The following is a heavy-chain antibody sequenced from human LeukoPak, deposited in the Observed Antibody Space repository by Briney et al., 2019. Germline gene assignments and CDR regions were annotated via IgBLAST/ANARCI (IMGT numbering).Heavy chain of an antibody. CDR3: ARERYYDSSGYYPYYFDY. J-gene: IGHJ4*02. Sequence: PGGSLRLSCAASGFTFSDHCMDWVRQAPGKGLEWVGRTRNKANSYTTEYAASVKGRFTISRDDSKNSLYLQMNSLKTEDTAVYYCARERYYDSSGYYPYYFDYWGQGTLVTVSS. CDR1: GFTFSDHC. V-gene: IGHV3-72*01. D-gene: IGHD3-22*01. CDR2: TRNKANSYTT.